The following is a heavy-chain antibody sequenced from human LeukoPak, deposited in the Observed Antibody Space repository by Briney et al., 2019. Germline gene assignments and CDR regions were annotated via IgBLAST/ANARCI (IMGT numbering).Heavy chain of an antibody. CDR3: ARARYYGSGSYYYYYYMDV. CDR1: GGSFSSYY. Sequence: SETLSLTCAVYGGSFSSYYWSWIRQPPGKGLEWIGYIYYSGSTNYNPSLKSRVTISVDTSKNQFSLKLSSVTAADTAVYYCARARYYGSGSYYYYYYMDVWGKGTTVTVSS. D-gene: IGHD3-10*01. CDR2: IYYSGST. J-gene: IGHJ6*03. V-gene: IGHV4-59*01.